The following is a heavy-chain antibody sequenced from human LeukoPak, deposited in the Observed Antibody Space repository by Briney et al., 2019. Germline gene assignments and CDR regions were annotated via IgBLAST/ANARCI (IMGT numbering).Heavy chain of an antibody. CDR3: ARSWRTAIQNFDY. Sequence: GGSLRLSCAASGFTYDDFGMSWVRQVSGKGLEWVSSISSSSSYIYYADSVKGRFTISRDNAKNSLYLQMNSLRAEDTAVYYCARSWRTAIQNFDYWGQGTLVTVSS. D-gene: IGHD2-21*02. J-gene: IGHJ4*02. CDR1: GFTYDDFG. CDR2: ISSSSSYI. V-gene: IGHV3-21*01.